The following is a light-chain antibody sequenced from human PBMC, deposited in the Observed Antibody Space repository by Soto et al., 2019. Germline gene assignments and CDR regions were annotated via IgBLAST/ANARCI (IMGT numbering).Light chain of an antibody. Sequence: EIVLTQSPGTLSLSPGERATLSCRASQSVNSRYLAWHQQKPGHAPRLLMYGASTRATGVPDRFSGGGSGTDFTLTISRLEPEDFAVYYCQQYDNSPRTLGQGTKLEIK. CDR2: GAS. J-gene: IGKJ2*01. V-gene: IGKV3-20*01. CDR1: QSVNSRY. CDR3: QQYDNSPRT.